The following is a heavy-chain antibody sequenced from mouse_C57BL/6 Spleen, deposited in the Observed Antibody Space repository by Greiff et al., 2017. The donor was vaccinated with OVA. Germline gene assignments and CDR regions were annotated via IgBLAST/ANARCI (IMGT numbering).Heavy chain of an antibody. D-gene: IGHD1-1*01. CDR2: IDPETGGT. Sequence: QVQLQQSGAELVRPGASVTLSCKASGYTFTDYEMHWVKQTPVHGLEWIGAIDPETGGTAYNQKFKGKAILTADKSSSTAYMELRSLTSEDSAVYYCTGGFGTTVVATPYLDYWGQGTTLTVSS. CDR1: GYTFTDYE. J-gene: IGHJ2*01. CDR3: TGGFGTTVVATPYLDY. V-gene: IGHV1-15*01.